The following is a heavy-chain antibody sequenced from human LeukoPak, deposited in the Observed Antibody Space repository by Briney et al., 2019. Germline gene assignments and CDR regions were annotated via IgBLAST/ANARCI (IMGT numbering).Heavy chain of an antibody. CDR2: IYYSGMT. CDR3: AIAPGLSSGWWDY. V-gene: IGHV4-59*01. D-gene: IGHD6-19*01. J-gene: IGHJ4*02. CDR1: GGSISSYY. Sequence: SETLSLTCTVSGGSISSYYGSWIRQPPGKRPEWIGYIYYSGMTNYNPSLKSRVTISVETSKNQFSLKLSSVTAADTAVYYCAIAPGLSSGWWDYWGRGALVTVSS.